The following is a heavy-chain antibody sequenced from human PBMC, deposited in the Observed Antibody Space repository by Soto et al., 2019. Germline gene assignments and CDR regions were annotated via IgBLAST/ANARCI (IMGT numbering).Heavy chain of an antibody. Sequence: QITLKESGPTLVKPTQTLTLTCTFSGFSLSSSGVGVGWIRQPPGKALEWLALIYWDNYKQYSPSLKNSFTSTKDTSKDQVVLTVTKMQTVDTGTYYCARVMGSGNVGVFDYWGQGTLVTVSS. V-gene: IGHV2-5*02. CDR1: GFSLSSSGVG. CDR2: IYWDNYK. J-gene: IGHJ4*02. CDR3: ARVMGSGNVGVFDY. D-gene: IGHD2-21*01.